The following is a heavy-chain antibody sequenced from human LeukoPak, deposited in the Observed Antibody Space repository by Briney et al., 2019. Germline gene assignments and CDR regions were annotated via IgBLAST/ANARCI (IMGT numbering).Heavy chain of an antibody. CDR2: INPSGGST. CDR3: ARAGIWFGESTA. D-gene: IGHD3-10*01. V-gene: IGHV1-46*01. CDR1: GYTFTSYY. J-gene: IGHJ5*02. Sequence: ASVKVSCKASGYTFTSYYMHWVRQAPGQGLEWMGIINPSGGSTTYAQKFQGRVTLTRDMSTSTVYMDLSSLRYEDTAVYYCARAGIWFGESTAWGQGTLVTVSS.